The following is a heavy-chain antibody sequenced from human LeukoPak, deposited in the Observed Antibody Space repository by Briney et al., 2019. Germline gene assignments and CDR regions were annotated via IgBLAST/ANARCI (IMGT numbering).Heavy chain of an antibody. CDR3: AKGSTAMIYYYYYYMDV. CDR2: ISGSGGST. CDR1: GFTFSSYA. V-gene: IGHV3-23*01. Sequence: PGGSLRLSCAASGFTFSSYAMSWVRQAPGKGLEWVSAISGSGGSTYYADSVKGRFTISGDNSKNTLYLQMNSLRAEDTAVYYCAKGSTAMIYYYYYYMDVWGKGTTVTVSS. J-gene: IGHJ6*03. D-gene: IGHD5-18*01.